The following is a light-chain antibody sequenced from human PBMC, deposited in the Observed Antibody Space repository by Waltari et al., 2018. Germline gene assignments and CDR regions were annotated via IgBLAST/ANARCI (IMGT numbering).Light chain of an antibody. J-gene: IGLJ2*01. Sequence: SYELTQPPSVSVSPGQTASITCSGHKMGVKFPSWYQQKPGQSPVLVIYQSTKRPSGIPGRFSGSNSGNSATLTISGTQAMDEADYYCQAWDTITGGVFGGGTKVTVL. CDR1: KMGVKF. CDR2: QST. CDR3: QAWDTITGGV. V-gene: IGLV3-1*01.